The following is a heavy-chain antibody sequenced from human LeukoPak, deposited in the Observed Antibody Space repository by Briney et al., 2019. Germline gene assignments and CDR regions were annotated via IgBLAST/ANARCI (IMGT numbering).Heavy chain of an antibody. CDR2: ISYDGSNK. D-gene: IGHD2-21*02. Sequence: PGGSLRLSCAASGFTFSSYWMSWVRQAPGKGLEWVAVISYDGSNKYYADSVKGRFTISRDNSKNTLYLQMNSLRAEDTAVYYCARDLGQYCGGDCYGDYFDYWGQGALVTVSS. J-gene: IGHJ4*02. CDR3: ARDLGQYCGGDCYGDYFDY. V-gene: IGHV3-30-3*01. CDR1: GFTFSSYW.